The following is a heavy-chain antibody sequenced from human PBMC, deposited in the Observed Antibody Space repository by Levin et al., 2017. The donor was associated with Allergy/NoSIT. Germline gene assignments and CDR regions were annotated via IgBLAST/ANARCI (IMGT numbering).Heavy chain of an antibody. CDR1: GYTFTFYG. Sequence: PVASVKVSCKASGYTFTFYGISWVRQAPGQGLEWMGWISPYNGNTNYAQKLQGRVTMTTDTSTSTAYMELRSLRSDDTAVYYCAREMAETAADTFDIWGQGTMVTVSS. D-gene: IGHD2-8*01. CDR2: ISPYNGNT. V-gene: IGHV1-18*01. J-gene: IGHJ3*02. CDR3: AREMAETAADTFDI.